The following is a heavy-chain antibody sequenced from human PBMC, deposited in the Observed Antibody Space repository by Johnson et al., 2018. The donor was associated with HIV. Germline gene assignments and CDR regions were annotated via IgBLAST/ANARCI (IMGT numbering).Heavy chain of an antibody. V-gene: IGHV3-30-3*01. CDR2: ISYDGSNK. Sequence: QMQLVESGGGLVKPGGSLRLSCAASGFTFSNAWTSWVRQAPGKGLEWVAVISYDGSNKYYAESLKGRFTISRDNAKNSLYMQMNSLRAEDTAVYYCARDPSYDMANTDGFDIWGQGTMVTVSS. J-gene: IGHJ3*02. CDR3: ARDPSYDMANTDGFDI. D-gene: IGHD3-22*01. CDR1: GFTFSNAW.